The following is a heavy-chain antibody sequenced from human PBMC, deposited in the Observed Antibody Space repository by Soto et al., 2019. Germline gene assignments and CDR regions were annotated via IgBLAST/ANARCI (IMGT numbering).Heavy chain of an antibody. D-gene: IGHD6-13*01. CDR3: ARPRVAAAGHYFDY. CDR2: IYHTGST. V-gene: IGHV4-38-2*01. Sequence: CAVSGYSISSGYYWGWIRQPPGKGLEWIGSIYHTGSTYYNPSLKSRVTISLDTSNNQFSLKLSSVTAADTAVYYCARPRVAAAGHYFDYWGQGTLVTVSS. J-gene: IGHJ4*02. CDR1: GYSISSGYY.